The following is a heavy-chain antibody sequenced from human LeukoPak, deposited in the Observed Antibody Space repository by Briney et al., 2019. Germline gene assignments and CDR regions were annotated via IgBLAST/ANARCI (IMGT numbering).Heavy chain of an antibody. J-gene: IGHJ4*02. D-gene: IGHD3-3*01. Sequence: ASVKVSCKASGYTFTSYGISWVRQAPGQGLEWMGWISAYNGNTNYAQKFQGRVTMTRNTSISTAYMELSSLRSEDTAVYYCARGPINDFWSGYYTAVVDYWGQGTLVTVSS. V-gene: IGHV1-18*01. CDR3: ARGPINDFWSGYYTAVVDY. CDR1: GYTFTSYG. CDR2: ISAYNGNT.